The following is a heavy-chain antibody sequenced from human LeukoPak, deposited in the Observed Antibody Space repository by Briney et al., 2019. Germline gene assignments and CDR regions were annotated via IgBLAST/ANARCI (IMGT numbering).Heavy chain of an antibody. CDR2: ISGSGGST. J-gene: IGHJ4*02. D-gene: IGHD3-22*01. V-gene: IGHV3-23*01. CDR1: GFTFSSYA. CDR3: ARDKGKDYYDSSGYYY. Sequence: GGSLRLSCAASGFTFSSYAMSWVRQAPGKGLEWVSAISGSGGSTYYADSVKGRFTISRDNSKNTLYLQMNSLRAEDTAVYYCARDKGKDYYDSSGYYYWGQGTLVTVSS.